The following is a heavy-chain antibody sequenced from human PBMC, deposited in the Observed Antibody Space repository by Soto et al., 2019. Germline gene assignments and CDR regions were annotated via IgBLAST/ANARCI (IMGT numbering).Heavy chain of an antibody. D-gene: IGHD6-6*01. CDR3: ARPQFSSPMYYMDV. CDR1: GFTLSSYW. J-gene: IGHJ6*03. CDR2: INADGGTT. V-gene: IGHV3-74*01. Sequence: EVQLVESGGGLVQPGGSLTLSCVASGFTLSSYWMHWVRQAPGKGLVWVSRINADGGTTYYVDSVRGRFTASRDNAKNTLDLQMNSLTADDTAVYYCARPQFSSPMYYMDVWGKGTAVTVSS.